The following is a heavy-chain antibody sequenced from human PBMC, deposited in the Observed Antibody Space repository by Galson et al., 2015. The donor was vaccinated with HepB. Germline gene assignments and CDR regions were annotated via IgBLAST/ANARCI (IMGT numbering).Heavy chain of an antibody. V-gene: IGHV3-30-3*01. Sequence: SLRLSCAASGFTFSSYAMHWVRQAPGKGLEWVAVISYDGSNKYYADSVKGRFTISRDNSKNTLYLQMNSLRAEDTAVYYCARDRGYYDSSGYYSSSFGWFDPWGQGTLVTVSS. CDR2: ISYDGSNK. CDR1: GFTFSSYA. D-gene: IGHD3-22*01. CDR3: ARDRGYYDSSGYYSSSFGWFDP. J-gene: IGHJ5*02.